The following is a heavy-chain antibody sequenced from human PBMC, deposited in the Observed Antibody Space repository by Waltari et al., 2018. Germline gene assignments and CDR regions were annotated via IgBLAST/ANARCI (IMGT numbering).Heavy chain of an antibody. CDR3: AREVVPAATIVVNWFDP. D-gene: IGHD2-2*01. CDR1: GYTFTNYA. V-gene: IGHV7-4-1*02. CDR2: INTNTGNP. Sequence: QVQLVQSGSELKKPGASVKVSCKASGYTFTNYAINWLRQAPGQGLELMGWINTNTGNPTYVQGFTGRFVFSFDTSVSTAYLQINSLKADDTAVYYCAREVVPAATIVVNWFDPWGQGTLVTVSS. J-gene: IGHJ5*02.